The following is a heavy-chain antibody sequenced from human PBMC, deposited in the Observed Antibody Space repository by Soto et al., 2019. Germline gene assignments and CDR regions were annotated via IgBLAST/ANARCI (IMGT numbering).Heavy chain of an antibody. Sequence: LRLSCSASGFTFSSYEMNWVRQAPGKGLGWVSYISSSGTTIYYADSVKGRFTTSRDNAKNSLYLQMSSLRAEDTAVYYCARSTGGVFGIIIEGSNWLAPWGQGSLVTVSS. CDR3: ARSTGGVFGIIIEGSNWLAP. CDR1: GFTFSSYE. J-gene: IGHJ5*02. D-gene: IGHD3-16*02. CDR2: ISSSGTTI. V-gene: IGHV3-48*03.